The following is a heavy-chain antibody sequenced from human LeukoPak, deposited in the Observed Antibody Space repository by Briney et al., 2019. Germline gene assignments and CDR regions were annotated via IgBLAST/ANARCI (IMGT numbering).Heavy chain of an antibody. D-gene: IGHD3-3*01. CDR2: INPNSGGT. Sequence: GASVKVSCKASGYTFTGYYMHWVRQAPGQGVEWMGWINPNSGGTNYAQKFQGRVTMTRDTSISTAYMELSRLRSDNTAVYYCARVLLRFLEWSFYGMDVWGQGTTVTVSS. J-gene: IGHJ6*02. V-gene: IGHV1-2*02. CDR3: ARVLLRFLEWSFYGMDV. CDR1: GYTFTGYY.